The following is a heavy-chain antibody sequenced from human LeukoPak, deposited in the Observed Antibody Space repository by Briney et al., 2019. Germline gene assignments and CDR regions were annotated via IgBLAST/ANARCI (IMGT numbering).Heavy chain of an antibody. CDR3: TTAPHYGKRTYYDILTGYYPPYYFDY. Sequence: GGSLRLSCAASGFTFSNAWMNWVRQAPGKGLEWVGRIKSKTDGGTTDYAAPVKGRFTISRDDSKNTLYLQMNSLKTEDTAVYYCTTAPHYGKRTYYDILTGYYPPYYFDYWGQGTLVTVSS. D-gene: IGHD3-9*01. V-gene: IGHV3-15*07. CDR2: IKSKTDGGTT. J-gene: IGHJ4*02. CDR1: GFTFSNAW.